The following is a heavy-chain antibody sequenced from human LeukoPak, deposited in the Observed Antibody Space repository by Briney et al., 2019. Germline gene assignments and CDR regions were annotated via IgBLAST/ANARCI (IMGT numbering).Heavy chain of an antibody. Sequence: GGSLRLSCAASGFTFSVSTMNWVRQAPGKGLEWVSSISASSVYIYYADSMKGRFTISRDNAKNSLYRQMNSLRAEDTAVYYCARDHYGGTAVDYWGQGTLVTVSS. J-gene: IGHJ4*02. D-gene: IGHD6-19*01. CDR2: ISASSVYI. CDR1: GFTFSVST. CDR3: ARDHYGGTAVDY. V-gene: IGHV3-21*01.